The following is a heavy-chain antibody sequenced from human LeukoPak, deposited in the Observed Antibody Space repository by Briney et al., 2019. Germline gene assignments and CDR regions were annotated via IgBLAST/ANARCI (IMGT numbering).Heavy chain of an antibody. J-gene: IGHJ3*02. CDR1: GFTFSSYA. CDR3: AKDEWGRIVAENAFDI. CDR2: ISGSGGST. Sequence: GALRLSCAASGFTFSSYAMSWVRQAPGKGLEWVSAISGSGGSTYYADSVKGRFTISRDNSKNTLYLQMNSLRVEDTAVYYCAKDEWGRIVAENAFDIWGQGTMVIVSS. D-gene: IGHD1-26*01. V-gene: IGHV3-23*01.